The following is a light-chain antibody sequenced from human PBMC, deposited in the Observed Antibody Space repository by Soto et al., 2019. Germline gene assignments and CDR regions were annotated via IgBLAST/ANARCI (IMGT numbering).Light chain of an antibody. V-gene: IGKV1-5*01. Sequence: DIHKTHSPSTPPASVGDSLTIPCWSSQSISSWLAWYQQKPGKAPKRLIYDASSLESGVPSRFSRSGSGTEFTLTICTLQPDDFATYYCQQYNSYSWTFGQAT. CDR3: QQYNSYSWT. J-gene: IGKJ1*01. CDR1: QSISSW. CDR2: DAS.